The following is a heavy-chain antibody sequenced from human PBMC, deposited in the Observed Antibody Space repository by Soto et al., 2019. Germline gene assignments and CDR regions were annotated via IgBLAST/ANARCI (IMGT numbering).Heavy chain of an antibody. CDR3: ARGYCSGGSCYLVDY. D-gene: IGHD2-15*01. Sequence: GGSLRLSCAASGFTFSSYGMHWVSQAPGKGLEWVAVIWYDGSNKYYADSVKGRFTISRDNSKNTLYLQMNSLRAEDTAVYYCARGYCSGGSCYLVDYWGQGTLVTVSS. J-gene: IGHJ4*02. CDR1: GFTFSSYG. CDR2: IWYDGSNK. V-gene: IGHV3-33*01.